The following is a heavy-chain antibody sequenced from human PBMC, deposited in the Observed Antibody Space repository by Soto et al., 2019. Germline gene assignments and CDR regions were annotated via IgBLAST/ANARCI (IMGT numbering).Heavy chain of an antibody. CDR1: GYTLTSYG. CDR2: ISAYNGNT. J-gene: IGHJ4*02. CDR3: AATFFGDDYDFWSGFHG. D-gene: IGHD3-3*01. V-gene: IGHV1-18*01. Sequence: ASVKVSCKASGYTLTSYGISWVRQAPGQGLEWMGWISAYNGNTNYAQKLQGRVTMTTDTSTSTAYMELRSLRSDDTAVYYCAATFFGDDYDFWSGFHGRGQRTPVTVSS.